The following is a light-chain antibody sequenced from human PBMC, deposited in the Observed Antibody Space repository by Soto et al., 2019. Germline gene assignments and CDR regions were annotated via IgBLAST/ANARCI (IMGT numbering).Light chain of an antibody. Sequence: DIQMTQSPSSLSASVGDRVTFTCRASQSISYGLAWYQQKPGKAPILLISDASSLEAGVPSRFSGSGSGTEFSLTISSLQLDDFATYFCQQYNSYPWTFGQGTQV. V-gene: IGKV1-5*01. CDR2: DAS. CDR3: QQYNSYPWT. CDR1: QSISYG. J-gene: IGKJ1*01.